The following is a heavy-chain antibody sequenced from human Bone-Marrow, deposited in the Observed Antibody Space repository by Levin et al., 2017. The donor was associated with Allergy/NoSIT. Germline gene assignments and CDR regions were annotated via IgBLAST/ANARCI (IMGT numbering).Heavy chain of an antibody. D-gene: IGHD2-21*02. V-gene: IGHV5-51*01. CDR3: ARFGNAYCGGDCFSHFAY. J-gene: IGHJ4*02. CDR2: ISPADSDT. CDR1: GYSFTSYW. Sequence: GESLKISCKGSGYSFTSYWIGWVRQMSGRGLEWMGVISPADSDTRYSPSFQGQVTISADKSITTAYLQWSSLEASDTAMYYCARFGNAYCGGDCFSHFAYWGQGSLVTVSS.